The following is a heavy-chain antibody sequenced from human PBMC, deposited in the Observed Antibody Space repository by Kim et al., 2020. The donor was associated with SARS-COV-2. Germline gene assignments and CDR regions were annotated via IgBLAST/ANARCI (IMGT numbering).Heavy chain of an antibody. D-gene: IGHD2-15*01. Sequence: GGSLRLSCAASGFTFSSYAMHWVRQAPGKGLEWVAVISYDGSNKYYADSVKGRFTISRDNSKNTLYLQMNSLRAEDTAVYYCAREYCSGGSCYSGYFDYWGQGTLVTVSS. CDR2: ISYDGSNK. J-gene: IGHJ4*02. CDR1: GFTFSSYA. V-gene: IGHV3-30*04. CDR3: AREYCSGGSCYSGYFDY.